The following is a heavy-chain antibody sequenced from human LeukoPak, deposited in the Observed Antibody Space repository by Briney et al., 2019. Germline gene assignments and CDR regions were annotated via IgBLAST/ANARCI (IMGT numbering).Heavy chain of an antibody. D-gene: IGHD3-22*01. Sequence: GGSLRLSCAASGFTFSNAWMSWVRQAPGKGLEWVSAISGSGESTYYADSVKGRFTISRDNSKNTLYLQINSLRAEDTAIYYCAKGKAYYDSSGTSWGFDPWGQGTLVTVSS. J-gene: IGHJ5*02. CDR1: GFTFSNAW. V-gene: IGHV3-23*01. CDR3: AKGKAYYDSSGTSWGFDP. CDR2: ISGSGEST.